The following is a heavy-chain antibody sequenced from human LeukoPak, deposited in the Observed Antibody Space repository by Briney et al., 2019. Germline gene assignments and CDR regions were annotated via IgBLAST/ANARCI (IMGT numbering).Heavy chain of an antibody. CDR3: ARDVPRDCSGGSCYSGWFDP. J-gene: IGHJ5*02. CDR1: GYTFTGYF. D-gene: IGHD2-15*01. CDR2: INPHSGGT. V-gene: IGHV1-2*02. Sequence: ASVKVSCKASGYTFTGYFIHWVRQAPGQGLEWMGWINPHSGGTNYAQKLQGRVTMTTDTSTSTAYMELRSLRSDDTAVYYCARDVPRDCSGGSCYSGWFDPWGQGTLVTVSS.